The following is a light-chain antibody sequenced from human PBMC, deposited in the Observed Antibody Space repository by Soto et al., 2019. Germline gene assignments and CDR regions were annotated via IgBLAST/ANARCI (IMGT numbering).Light chain of an antibody. J-gene: IGKJ1*01. CDR2: NAS. CDR3: QHYNSYPWT. Sequence: DIHMTQSPSTLSAYVRASFGITWRASQSISSWLAWYQQTPGRAPKLLIYNASSLESGVQSRFSGSGSGTEFTLTSSSLQPDDVATEDCQHYNSYPWTFGQGTKVDI. V-gene: IGKV1-5*03. CDR1: QSISSW.